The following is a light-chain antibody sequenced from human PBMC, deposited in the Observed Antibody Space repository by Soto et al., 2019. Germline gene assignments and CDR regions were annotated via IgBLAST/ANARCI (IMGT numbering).Light chain of an antibody. CDR3: QVWDSSSDHPGGV. V-gene: IGLV3-21*02. CDR2: DDS. CDR1: NIGSKS. J-gene: IGLJ1*01. Sequence: SYELTQPPSVSVAPGQTARITCGGTNIGSKSVHWYQQKPGQAPVLVVYDDSDRPSGIPERFSGSNSGNTATLTISRVEAGDEADYYCQVWDSSSDHPGGVFGTGTKVTVL.